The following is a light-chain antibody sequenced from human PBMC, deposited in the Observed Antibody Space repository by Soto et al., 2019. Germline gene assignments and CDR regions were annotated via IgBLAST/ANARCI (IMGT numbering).Light chain of an antibody. CDR2: EVS. V-gene: IGLV2-14*01. Sequence: QSVLTQPASVSGSPGQSITISCTGTSSDVGGYNYVSWYQQHPGKAPKLMIYEVSNRPSGVSNRFSGSKSGNTASLTISGLQAEDEADYYCGSYTSSRPYVFGTGTKVTVL. CDR3: GSYTSSRPYV. J-gene: IGLJ1*01. CDR1: SSDVGGYNY.